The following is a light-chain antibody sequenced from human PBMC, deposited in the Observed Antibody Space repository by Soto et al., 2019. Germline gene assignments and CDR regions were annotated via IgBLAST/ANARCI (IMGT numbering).Light chain of an antibody. V-gene: IGLV2-18*02. CDR3: SSYTSSNPRV. CDR1: SSDVGSYNR. Sequence: QSALTQPPSVSGSPGQSVTISCTGTSSDVGSYNRVSWYQQHTGTAPKLMIYEVSNRPSGVPDRFSGSKSGNAASLTISGLQAEDEADYYCSSYTSSNPRVFGGGTKLTVL. CDR2: EVS. J-gene: IGLJ3*02.